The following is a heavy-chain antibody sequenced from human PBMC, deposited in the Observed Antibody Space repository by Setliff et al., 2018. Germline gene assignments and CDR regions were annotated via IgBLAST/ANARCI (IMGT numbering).Heavy chain of an antibody. D-gene: IGHD5-18*01. J-gene: IGHJ3*02. V-gene: IGHV3-73*01. CDR1: GFSFSGSA. CDR3: AFARDGYDVFDI. CDR2: IRGRTDNYAT. Sequence: PGESLKISCAASGFSFSGSAVYWVRQASVKGLEWIGRIRGRTDNYATAYAASVGGRFTISRDDSKNTAYLQMNSLKTEDTAVYYCAFARDGYDVFDIWGQGTMVAVSS.